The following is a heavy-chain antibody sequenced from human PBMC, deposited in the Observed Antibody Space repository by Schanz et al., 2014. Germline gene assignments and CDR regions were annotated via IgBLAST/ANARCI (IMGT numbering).Heavy chain of an antibody. CDR2: TSHDGSFT. J-gene: IGHJ4*02. CDR1: GFTFSGYH. Sequence: EVQLVESGGGLVQPGGSLRLSCAASGFTFSGYHMIWVRQAPGKGLEWVSRTSHDGSFTTFADSVKGRFTISRDNAKNALYLQMNSLRAEDTAVYYCAREGEWGYDPPRHWGQGTLVTVSS. V-gene: IGHV3-74*01. D-gene: IGHD5-12*01. CDR3: AREGEWGYDPPRH.